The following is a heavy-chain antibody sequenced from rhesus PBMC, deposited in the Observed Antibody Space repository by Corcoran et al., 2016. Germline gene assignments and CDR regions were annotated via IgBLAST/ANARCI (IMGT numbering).Heavy chain of an antibody. J-gene: IGHJ4*01. D-gene: IGHD6-25*01. Sequence: QVQLQESGPGLVKPSETLSLTCAVSGGSISSGYYYWSWIRQPPGKGLEWIGYITYSGSTSYNPSLKSRVTSSRDTSNNQFSLKLSSVTAADTAVYYCARETMAAAATFDYWGQGVLVTVSS. CDR2: ITYSGST. CDR3: ARETMAAAATFDY. V-gene: IGHV4-122*02. CDR1: GGSISSGYYY.